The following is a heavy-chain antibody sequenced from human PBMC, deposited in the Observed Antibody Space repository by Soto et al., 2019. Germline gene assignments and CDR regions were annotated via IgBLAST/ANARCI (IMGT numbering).Heavy chain of an antibody. D-gene: IGHD4-17*01. CDR1: GFAFSSYS. CDR2: ISSSSSYI. Sequence: EVQLVESGGGLVKPGGSLRLSCAASGFAFSSYSMNWVRQAPGKGLEWVSSISSSSSYIYYADSVKGRFTISRDNAKNSLYLQMNSLRAEDTAVYYCARDDYGDILFDYWGQGTLVTVSS. V-gene: IGHV3-21*01. CDR3: ARDDYGDILFDY. J-gene: IGHJ4*02.